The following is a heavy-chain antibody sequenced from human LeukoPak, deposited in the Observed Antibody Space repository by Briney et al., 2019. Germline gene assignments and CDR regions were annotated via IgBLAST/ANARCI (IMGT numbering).Heavy chain of an antibody. D-gene: IGHD4-11*01. CDR3: ARASYDYSNSGAFDI. Sequence: PSETLSLTCTVSGGSISSYYWSWIRQPPGKGLEWIGYIYYSGSTSYNPSLKSRVTISVDTSKNQFSLKLSSVTAADTAVYYCARASYDYSNSGAFDIWGQGTMVTVSS. CDR2: IYYSGST. V-gene: IGHV4-59*01. J-gene: IGHJ3*02. CDR1: GGSISSYY.